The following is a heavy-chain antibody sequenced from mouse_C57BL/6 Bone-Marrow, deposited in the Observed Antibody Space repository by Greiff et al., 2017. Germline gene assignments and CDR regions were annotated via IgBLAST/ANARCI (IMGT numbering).Heavy chain of an antibody. V-gene: IGHV1-80*01. Sequence: QVHVKQSGAELVKPGASVKISCKASGYAFSSYWMNWVKQRPGKGLEWIGQIYPGDGDTNYNGKFKGKATLTADKSSSTAYMQLSSLTSEDSAVYFCARIALYDYDYFDYWGQGTTLTVSS. CDR3: ARIALYDYDYFDY. J-gene: IGHJ2*01. CDR2: IYPGDGDT. D-gene: IGHD2-4*01. CDR1: GYAFSSYW.